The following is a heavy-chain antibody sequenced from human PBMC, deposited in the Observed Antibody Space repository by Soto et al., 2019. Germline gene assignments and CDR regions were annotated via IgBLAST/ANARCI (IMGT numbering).Heavy chain of an antibody. V-gene: IGHV1-69*04. CDR3: ARDIEGSSWYPTPS. CDR1: GYTFTSYG. CDR2: IIPILGIA. J-gene: IGHJ5*02. D-gene: IGHD6-13*01. Sequence: SVKVSCKASGYTFTSYGISWVRQAPGQGLEWMGRIIPILGIANYAQKFQGRVTITADKSTSTAYMELSSLRSEDTAVYYCARDIEGSSWYPTPSWGQGTLVTVSS.